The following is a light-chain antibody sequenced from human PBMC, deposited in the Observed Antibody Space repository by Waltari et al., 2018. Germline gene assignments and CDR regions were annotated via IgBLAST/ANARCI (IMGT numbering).Light chain of an antibody. J-gene: IGKJ1*01. CDR3: QQYYSYPWT. V-gene: IGKV1-8*01. CDR1: QGISSY. Sequence: AIRITQSPSSLSASTGDRVTITCRASQGISSYLAWYQQKPGKAPNLLSYAAYTLQSGVPSRFSGSGSGTDFTLTISCLQSEDFASYYCQQYYSYPWTFGQGTKVEIK. CDR2: AAY.